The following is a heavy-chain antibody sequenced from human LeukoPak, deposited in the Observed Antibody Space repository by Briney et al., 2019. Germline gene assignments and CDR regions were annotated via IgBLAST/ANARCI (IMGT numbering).Heavy chain of an antibody. D-gene: IGHD3-9*01. V-gene: IGHV3-23*01. CDR1: GFTFSSYV. J-gene: IGHJ4*02. CDR2: ISGSGGST. Sequence: GGSLRLSCAASGFTFSSYVMSWVRQAPGKGLECVSAISGSGGSTYFADSVKGRFTISRDNSKNTLYLQMNTLRAEDTAVYYCAKGYDFLTGHYDSWGQGTLVTASS. CDR3: AKGYDFLTGHYDS.